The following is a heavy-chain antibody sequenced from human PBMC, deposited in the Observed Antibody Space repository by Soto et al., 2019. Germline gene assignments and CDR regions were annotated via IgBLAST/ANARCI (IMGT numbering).Heavy chain of an antibody. J-gene: IGHJ1*01. CDR3: AKDVRSSGWYFQH. CDR1: GFTFSSYA. V-gene: IGHV3-23*01. Sequence: EVQLLESGGGLIQPGGSLRLSCAASGFTFSSYAMSWVRQAPGKGLEWVSAISGSGGSTYYADSVKGRFTISRDNSKNTLYLQMNSLRAEDTAVYYCAKDVRSSGWYFQHWGQGTLVTVSS. D-gene: IGHD6-19*01. CDR2: ISGSGGST.